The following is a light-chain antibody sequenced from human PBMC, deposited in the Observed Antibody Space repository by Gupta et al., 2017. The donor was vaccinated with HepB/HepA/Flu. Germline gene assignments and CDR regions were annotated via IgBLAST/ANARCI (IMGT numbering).Light chain of an antibody. CDR2: DAS. CDR1: QSVSASY. J-gene: IGKJ1*01. Sequence: SPATLSLSPGERATLSCGASQSVSASYLAWYQQKPGLAPRLLIYDASNRATGIPDRFSGSGSGTDFTLTISSLEPEDSALYFCHHVGTSYQTFGQGTKVEIK. V-gene: IGKV3D-20*01. CDR3: HHVGTSYQT.